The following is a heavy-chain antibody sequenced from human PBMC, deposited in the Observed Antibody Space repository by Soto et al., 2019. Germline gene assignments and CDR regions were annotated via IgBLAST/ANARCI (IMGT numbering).Heavy chain of an antibody. J-gene: IGHJ6*02. CDR1: GFTFSSYA. CDR3: ARDLPGAYNYGMDV. D-gene: IGHD1-26*01. CDR2: ISYDGSNK. Sequence: TGGSLRLSCAASGFTFSSYAMHWVRQAPGKGLEWVAVISYDGSNKYYADSVKGRFTISRDNSKNTLYLQMNSLRAEDTAVYYCARDLPGAYNYGMDVWGQGTTVTVSS. V-gene: IGHV3-30-3*01.